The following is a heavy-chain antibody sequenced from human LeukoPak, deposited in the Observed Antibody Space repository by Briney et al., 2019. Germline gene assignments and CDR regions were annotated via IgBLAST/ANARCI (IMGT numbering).Heavy chain of an antibody. V-gene: IGHV4-59*01. J-gene: IGHJ3*02. CDR3: ARDVGYYDSSGYYPRGGTFHI. CDR1: GGSISHYY. Sequence: SETLSLTCTVSGGSISHYYWSWLRQPPGKGLEWIGYIHYSGSTNYNPSLKSRVTISIDTSKNQFSLNLSSVTAADTAVYYCARDVGYYDSSGYYPRGGTFHIWGQGTMVTVSS. D-gene: IGHD3-22*01. CDR2: IHYSGST.